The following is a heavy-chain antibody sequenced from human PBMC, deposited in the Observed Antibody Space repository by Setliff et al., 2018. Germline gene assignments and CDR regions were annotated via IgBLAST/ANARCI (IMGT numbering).Heavy chain of an antibody. D-gene: IGHD1-26*01. CDR3: ARDSGSYFYYFDY. V-gene: IGHV3-64*02. Sequence: GSLRLSCAASGFTFSSYAMHWVRRAPGKGLEYVSAISNNGGNTYYVDSVRGRFTISRDNSKNTLFLQMGSLRAEDMGVYYCARDSGSYFYYFDYWGQGTLVTVSS. J-gene: IGHJ4*02. CDR2: ISNNGGNT. CDR1: GFTFSSYA.